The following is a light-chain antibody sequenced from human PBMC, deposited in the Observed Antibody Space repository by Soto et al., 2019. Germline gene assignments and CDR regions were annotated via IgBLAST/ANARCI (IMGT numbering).Light chain of an antibody. CDR3: QQRSNWPRT. CDR1: QNISNY. J-gene: IGKJ1*01. V-gene: IGKV3-11*01. Sequence: IVLTQSPATLSLSPGKRATLSCRASQNISNYLIWYQQKPGQAPRLIIYDVSNRAAGIPARFSGSGSGTDCTLTISSLEPEDVAVYYCQQRSNWPRTLGQGTKVDIK. CDR2: DVS.